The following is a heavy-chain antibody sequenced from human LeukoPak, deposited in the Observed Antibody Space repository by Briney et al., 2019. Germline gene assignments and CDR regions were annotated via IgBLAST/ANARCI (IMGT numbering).Heavy chain of an antibody. D-gene: IGHD1-14*01. CDR1: GFAVGSNY. CDR3: ARRPGN. CDR2: IYSGGAI. J-gene: IGHJ4*02. Sequence: PGGSLRLSCVASGFAVGSNYMSWVRQAPGKGLEWVSLIYSGGAIRYADSVKGRFTISRDSSKNTLFLQMNDLTDEDTARYYCARRPGNWGQGILVTVSS. V-gene: IGHV3-53*01.